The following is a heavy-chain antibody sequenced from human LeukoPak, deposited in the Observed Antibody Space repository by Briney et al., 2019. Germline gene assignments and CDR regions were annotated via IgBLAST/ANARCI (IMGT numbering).Heavy chain of an antibody. CDR1: GFILSIYP. Sequence: QSGGSVRLSCAASGFILSIYPMLCLRHAPGKGLVYVSALSSNRGSTYYAHSVTGRFTIYTDNSKTPLYIQMGSLRAEDMAVYYRARDRTMPIAAAGPVDCWGQGTLVTVSS. J-gene: IGHJ4*02. CDR3: ARDRTMPIAAAGPVDC. V-gene: IGHV3-64*01. D-gene: IGHD6-13*01. CDR2: LSSNRGST.